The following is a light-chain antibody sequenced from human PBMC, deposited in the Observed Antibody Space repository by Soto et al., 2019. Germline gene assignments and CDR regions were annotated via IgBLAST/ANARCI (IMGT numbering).Light chain of an antibody. Sequence: DIKMTQSPSTVSASEGDRVTITCRASQSVRSWLAWYQQKPGRAPKFLIYDASSLESGVPSRFSGSGSGTEFTLTISNLQPDDFATYYCQQYDNYPLTFGGGTKVDI. V-gene: IGKV1-5*01. CDR1: QSVRSW. CDR3: QQYDNYPLT. CDR2: DAS. J-gene: IGKJ4*01.